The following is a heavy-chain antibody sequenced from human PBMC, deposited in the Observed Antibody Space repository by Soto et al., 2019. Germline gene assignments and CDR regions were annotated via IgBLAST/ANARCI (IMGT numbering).Heavy chain of an antibody. J-gene: IGHJ4*02. CDR2: ISYDGSNK. CDR1: GFTFSSYA. Sequence: QVQLVESGGGVVQPGRSLRLSCAASGFTFSSYAMHWVRQAPGKGLEWVAVISYDGSNKYYADSLKGRFTISRDNSKNTLYLQMNSLRAEDTAVYYCAREDSSSYGYWGQGTLVTVSS. V-gene: IGHV3-30-3*01. CDR3: AREDSSSYGY. D-gene: IGHD6-13*01.